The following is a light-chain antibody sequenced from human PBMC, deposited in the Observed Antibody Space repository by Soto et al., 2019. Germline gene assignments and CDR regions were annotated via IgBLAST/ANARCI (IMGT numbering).Light chain of an antibody. V-gene: IGKV3-15*01. CDR1: QSIVGT. CDR2: GAS. J-gene: IGKJ1*01. CDR3: QQCNNWPWT. Sequence: ILMTQSPATLSVSPAGRATLSCRASQSIVGTLAWYQQKPGQAPRLLIYGASTRATSFPARFSGSGSGTDFTLTISSLQSEDFAVYYCQQCNNWPWTFGQGDQGGYKT.